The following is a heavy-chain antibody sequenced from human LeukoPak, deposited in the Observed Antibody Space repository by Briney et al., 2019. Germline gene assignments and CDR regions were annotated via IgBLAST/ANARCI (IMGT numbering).Heavy chain of an antibody. J-gene: IGHJ4*02. D-gene: IGHD6-19*01. CDR3: ALLAVASDFDY. CDR1: EFPFSFYE. Sequence: GGSLRLSCAVSEFPFSFYEMNWVRQAPGKGLEWVSNIGSSGTNRYYADSVKGRFSISRDNAKSSLYLQMNSLRVEDTAVYYCALLAVASDFDYWGQGALVTVSS. V-gene: IGHV3-48*03. CDR2: IGSSGTNR.